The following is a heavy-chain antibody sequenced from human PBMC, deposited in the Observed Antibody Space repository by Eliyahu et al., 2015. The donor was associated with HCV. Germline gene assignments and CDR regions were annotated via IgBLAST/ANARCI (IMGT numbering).Heavy chain of an antibody. CDR2: IYFTGTT. CDR3: ARRDYSRDGFHT. Sequence: QLQLQESGPGLVKPSETLSLTCTVPGGSISSSSYFWGWIRQPPGKGLEWIGSIYFTGTTLYNPSLKSRVTISVDTSKNQFSLKLSSVTAADTAVYYCARRDYSRDGFHTWGQGTVVSVSS. J-gene: IGHJ3*02. CDR1: GGSISSSSYF. V-gene: IGHV4-39*01. D-gene: IGHD2-15*01.